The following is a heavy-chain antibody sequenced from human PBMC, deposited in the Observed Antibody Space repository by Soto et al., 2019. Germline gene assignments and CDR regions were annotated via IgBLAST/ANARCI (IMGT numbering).Heavy chain of an antibody. J-gene: IGHJ6*02. CDR2: INHSGST. CDR3: ARATLWFGEPHNYYYYGMDG. D-gene: IGHD3-10*01. V-gene: IGHV4-34*01. CDR1: GGSFSGYY. Sequence: PSETLSLTCAVYGGSFSGYYWSWIRQPPGKGLEWIGEINHSGSTNYNPSLKSRVTISVDTSKNQFYLKLSSVTAADTAVYYCARATLWFGEPHNYYYYGMDGWGQGTTVTVSS.